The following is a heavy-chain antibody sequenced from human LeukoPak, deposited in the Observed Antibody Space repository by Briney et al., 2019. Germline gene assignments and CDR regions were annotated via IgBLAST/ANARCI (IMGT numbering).Heavy chain of an antibody. J-gene: IGHJ6*03. CDR3: ARFADDAHIFDYMDV. CDR1: GGTFSSYA. D-gene: IGHD1-1*01. Sequence: SVKVSCKASGGTFSSYAISWVRQAPGQGLEWMGGIIPIFGTANYAQKFQGRVTITADKSTSTAYMELSSLRSDDTAVYYCARFADDAHIFDYMDVWGKGTTVTVSS. CDR2: IIPIFGTA. V-gene: IGHV1-69*06.